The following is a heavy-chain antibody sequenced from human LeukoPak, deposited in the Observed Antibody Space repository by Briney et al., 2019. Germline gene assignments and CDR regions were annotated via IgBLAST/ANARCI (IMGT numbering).Heavy chain of an antibody. Sequence: GSLRLSCAASGFTFSSYGMSWVRHAPGKGLEWVSAISGSGGSTYYADSVKGRFTISRDNSKNTLYLQMNSLRAEDTAVYYCAKRRSRYNTFGGVIVLPNWFDPWGQGTLVTVSS. CDR2: ISGSGGST. J-gene: IGHJ5*02. V-gene: IGHV3-23*01. CDR1: GFTFSSYG. D-gene: IGHD3-16*02. CDR3: AKRRSRYNTFGGVIVLPNWFDP.